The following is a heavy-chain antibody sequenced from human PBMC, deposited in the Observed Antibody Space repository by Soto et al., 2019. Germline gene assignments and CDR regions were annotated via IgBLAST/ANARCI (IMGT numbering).Heavy chain of an antibody. CDR1: GGTFSSYA. CDR2: IIPIFGKE. Sequence: QVQLVQSGAEVKKPGSSVKVSCKASGGTFSSYAISWVRQAPGQGLEWMGGIIPIFGKENYAQKFQGRVTIAAKEPTSTANMERSSLRSEDTAVYYCARPFSGSKKRYYGMDVWGQGTTVTVSS. V-gene: IGHV1-69*12. D-gene: IGHD3-22*01. CDR3: ARPFSGSKKRYYGMDV. J-gene: IGHJ6*02.